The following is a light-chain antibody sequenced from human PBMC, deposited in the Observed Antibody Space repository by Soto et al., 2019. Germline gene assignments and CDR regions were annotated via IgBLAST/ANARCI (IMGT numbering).Light chain of an antibody. J-gene: IGKJ3*01. CDR1: QSVSSSY. Sequence: EIVLTQSPGTLSLSPGERATPSCRASQSVSSSYLAWYQQKPGQAPRLLLYGPSSRATGIPDRFSGSGSGTDFTLTISRLEPEDFSVYYCHQYGTAPLTFGPGTKVDIK. CDR3: HQYGTAPLT. CDR2: GPS. V-gene: IGKV3-20*01.